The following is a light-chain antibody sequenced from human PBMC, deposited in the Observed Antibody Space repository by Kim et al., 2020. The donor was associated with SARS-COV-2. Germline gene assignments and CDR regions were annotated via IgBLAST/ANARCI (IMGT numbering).Light chain of an antibody. J-gene: IGLJ3*02. CDR2: QDS. CDR3: QAWDSITGV. Sequence: SYELTQPPSVSVSPGQTASITCSGDKLGDKYACWYQQKPGQSPVLVIYQDSKRPSGIPERFSGSNPGNTATLTISGTQAMDEADYYCQAWDSITGVFGGGTQLTVL. CDR1: KLGDKY. V-gene: IGLV3-1*01.